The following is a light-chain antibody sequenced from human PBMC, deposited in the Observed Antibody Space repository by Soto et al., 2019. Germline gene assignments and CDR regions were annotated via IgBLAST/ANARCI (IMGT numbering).Light chain of an antibody. Sequence: DTQMTQSRSILSASVGDRVTITCRASQSIKTWLAWYQQKPGKAPKVLIYKASTLQSGVPSRFSGSGSGTEFTLTISSLQPDDFATYYCQQYTNYWTFGQGTKVEIK. V-gene: IGKV1-5*03. J-gene: IGKJ1*01. CDR3: QQYTNYWT. CDR1: QSIKTW. CDR2: KAS.